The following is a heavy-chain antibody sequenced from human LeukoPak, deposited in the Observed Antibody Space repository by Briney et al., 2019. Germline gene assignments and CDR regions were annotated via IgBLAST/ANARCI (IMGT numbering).Heavy chain of an antibody. CDR1: GYTFTSSA. Sequence: ASVKVSCKASGYTFTSSALNWVRQAPGQGLEWMGWISTNTGNPTYAQGFTGRVIFSLDTSVSTAYLHISSLEAEDTAIYYCATDLKKGDSGCFDYWGQGTLVTVSS. CDR3: ATDLKKGDSGCFDY. D-gene: IGHD6-19*01. V-gene: IGHV7-4-1*02. CDR2: ISTNTGNP. J-gene: IGHJ4*02.